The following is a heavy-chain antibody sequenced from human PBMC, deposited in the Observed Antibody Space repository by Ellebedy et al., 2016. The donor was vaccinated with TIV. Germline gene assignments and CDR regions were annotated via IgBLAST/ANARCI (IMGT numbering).Heavy chain of an antibody. CDR1: GFTISSYS. D-gene: IGHD4-17*01. J-gene: IGHJ6*02. V-gene: IGHV3-23*01. Sequence: GESLKISCAAPGFTISSYSMNWVRQAPGKGLEWVSAISASGHRTFYADSVKGRFTISRDNSKNTLLLQMYSLRVDDTAVYYCAKARRGDYVIFGLDVWGQGTTVPVSS. CDR3: AKARRGDYVIFGLDV. CDR2: ISASGHRT.